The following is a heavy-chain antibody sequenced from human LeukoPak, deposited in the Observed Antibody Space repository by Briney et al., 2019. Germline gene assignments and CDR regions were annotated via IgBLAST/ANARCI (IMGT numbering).Heavy chain of an antibody. D-gene: IGHD2-2*01. CDR2: INHSGST. J-gene: IGHJ4*02. CDR3: AGGGGGIVVVPAARTLYYFDY. CDR1: GGSFSGYY. V-gene: IGHV4-34*01. Sequence: SETLSLTCAVYGGSFSGYYWSWIRQPPGKGLEWIGEINHSGSTNYNPSLKSRVTISVDTSKNQFSLKLSSVTAADTAVYYCAGGGGGIVVVPAARTLYYFDYWGQGTLVTVSS.